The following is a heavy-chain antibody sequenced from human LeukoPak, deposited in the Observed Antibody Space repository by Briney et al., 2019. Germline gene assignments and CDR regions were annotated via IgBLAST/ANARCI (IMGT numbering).Heavy chain of an antibody. J-gene: IGHJ5*02. CDR2: IYYSGST. CDR3: ARPRSRVSWFDP. V-gene: IGHV4-39*01. Sequence: SETLSLTCTVSGVSISSSSYYWGWIRQPPGKGLEWIGSIYYSGSTYYNPSLKSRVTISVDTSKNQFSLKLSSVTAADTAVYYCARPRSRVSWFDPWGQGTLVTVSS. D-gene: IGHD2-8*01. CDR1: GVSISSSSYY.